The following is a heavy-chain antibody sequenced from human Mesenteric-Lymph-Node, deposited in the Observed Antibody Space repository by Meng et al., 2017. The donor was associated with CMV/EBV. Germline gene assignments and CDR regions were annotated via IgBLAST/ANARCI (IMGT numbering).Heavy chain of an antibody. D-gene: IGHD3-22*01. V-gene: IGHV4-34*01. CDR1: SGSFSGYF. CDR2: INHGGGT. CDR3: ARRRFTYNSAATTSRYFDD. Sequence: GSLRLSCAVYSGSFSGYFWSWIRQPPGRGLEWIGEINHGGGTNYNPSLKSRVTISIDTSKNQFSLNLNSVTAADTAVYYCARRRFTYNSAATTSRYFDDWGQGTLVTVSS. J-gene: IGHJ4*02.